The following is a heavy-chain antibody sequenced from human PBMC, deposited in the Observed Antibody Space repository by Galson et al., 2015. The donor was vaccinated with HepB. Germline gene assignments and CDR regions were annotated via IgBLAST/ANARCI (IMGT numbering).Heavy chain of an antibody. CDR3: ARAPAGRGYNFYYFDY. J-gene: IGHJ4*02. Sequence: SLRLSCAASGFTFSGYSLNWVRQAPGKGLEWISYISGSSNTIYYADSVKGRFTISRDNAKNTLYLQLNSLRDDDTAVYYCARAPAGRGYNFYYFDYWGQGTLVTVSS. CDR1: GFTFSGYS. D-gene: IGHD5-18*01. CDR2: ISGSSNTI. V-gene: IGHV3-48*02.